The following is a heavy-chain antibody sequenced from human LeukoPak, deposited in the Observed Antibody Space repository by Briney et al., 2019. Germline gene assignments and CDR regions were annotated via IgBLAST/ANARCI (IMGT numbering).Heavy chain of an antibody. J-gene: IGHJ4*02. Sequence: GGSLRLSCAASGFTFSSYWMHWVRQAPGKGLEWVGRIKRKTDGGTTDYAAPVKGRFSISRDDSKTSLYLQMNNLQTEDTAVYYCTTDTRRVVVPKWGQGTLVTVSS. CDR3: TTDTRRVVVPK. V-gene: IGHV3-15*01. CDR1: GFTFSSYW. CDR2: IKRKTDGGTT. D-gene: IGHD2-15*01.